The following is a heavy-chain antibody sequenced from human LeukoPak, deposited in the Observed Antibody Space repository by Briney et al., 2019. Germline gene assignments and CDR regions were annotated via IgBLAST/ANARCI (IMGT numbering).Heavy chain of an antibody. CDR2: ISYDGYNK. CDR1: GFTFSSYG. J-gene: IGHJ4*02. V-gene: IGHV3-30*18. CDR3: AKDSYYYDSSGYLN. D-gene: IGHD3-22*01. Sequence: KPGRSLRLSCAASGFTFSSYGMHWVRQAPGKGLEWVAVISYDGYNKYYADSVRGRFTISRDNSKNTLSLQMNSLRAEDTAVYYCAKDSYYYDSSGYLNWGQGTLVTVSS.